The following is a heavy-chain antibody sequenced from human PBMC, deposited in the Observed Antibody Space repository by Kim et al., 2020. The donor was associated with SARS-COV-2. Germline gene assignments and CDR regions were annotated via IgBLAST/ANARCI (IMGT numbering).Heavy chain of an antibody. CDR3: ARDGSGSDYGWFDY. CDR1: GYALTNYD. V-gene: IGHV1-8*01. Sequence: ASVKVSCKASGYALTNYDITWVRQAPGQGLEFMGWMNPKSGNTGYAQKFQGRVTMTRNTSISTAYMELSSLRSEDTALYYCARDGSGSDYGWFDYWGQG. CDR2: MNPKSGNT. D-gene: IGHD1-26*01. J-gene: IGHJ4*02.